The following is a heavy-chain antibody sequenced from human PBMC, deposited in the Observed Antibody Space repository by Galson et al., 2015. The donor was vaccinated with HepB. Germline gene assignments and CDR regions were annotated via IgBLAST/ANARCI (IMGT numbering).Heavy chain of an antibody. V-gene: IGHV3-33*08. D-gene: IGHD1-26*01. CDR2: IWADGTKK. CDR1: GFTFNISA. CDR3: TRDGSGSRPESYLDY. J-gene: IGHJ4*02. Sequence: SLRLSCAASGFTFNISAMHWVRQAPGKGLEWVAGIWADGTKKFYAESVQGRFTISRDNSKNILYLQMDSLRVEDTAAYFCTRDGSGSRPESYLDYWGQGTLVTVSS.